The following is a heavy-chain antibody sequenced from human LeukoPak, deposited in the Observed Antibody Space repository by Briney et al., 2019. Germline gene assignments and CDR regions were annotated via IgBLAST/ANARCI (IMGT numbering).Heavy chain of an antibody. J-gene: IGHJ4*02. CDR2: IGTAGDT. CDR1: GFTFSSYD. D-gene: IGHD3-10*01. Sequence: GGSLRLSCAASGFTFSSYDMHWVCQATGKGLEWVSAIGTAGDTYYPGSVKGRFTISRENAKNSLYLQMNSLRAGDTAVYYCARGQYYYGSGPFFDYWGQGTLVTVSS. V-gene: IGHV3-13*01. CDR3: ARGQYYYGSGPFFDY.